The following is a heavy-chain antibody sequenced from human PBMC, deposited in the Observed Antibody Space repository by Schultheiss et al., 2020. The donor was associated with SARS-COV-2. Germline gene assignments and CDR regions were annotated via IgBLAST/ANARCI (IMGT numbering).Heavy chain of an antibody. J-gene: IGHJ4*02. Sequence: GGSLRLSCAASGFTFDTYAMSWVRQAPGKGLEWVSAISGSGGTTYYADSVKGRFTISRDNSKNTLYLQLNSLRGEDTAVYYCVRGSNDWYGIDYWGQGTLVTVSS. D-gene: IGHD6-19*01. CDR1: GFTFDTYA. CDR3: VRGSNDWYGIDY. V-gene: IGHV3-23*01. CDR2: ISGSGGTT.